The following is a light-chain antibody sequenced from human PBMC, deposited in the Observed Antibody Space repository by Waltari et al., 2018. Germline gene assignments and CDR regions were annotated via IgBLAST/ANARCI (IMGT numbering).Light chain of an antibody. V-gene: IGLV8-61*01. J-gene: IGLJ3*02. Sequence: QTVVTQEPSFSVSPGGTVTLPCGLRSGSVSTTYYPSWYQQTPGQAPRPLIYSTNTLSSGVPDRISGSILGNKAAHTITGAQADDESDYYCVLYMGGGILFGGGTKLTVL. CDR2: STN. CDR3: VLYMGGGIL. CDR1: SGSVSTTYY.